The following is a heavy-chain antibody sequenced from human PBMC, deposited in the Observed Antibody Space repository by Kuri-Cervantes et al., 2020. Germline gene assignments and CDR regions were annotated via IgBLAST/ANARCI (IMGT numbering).Heavy chain of an antibody. D-gene: IGHD4-17*01. Sequence: GKSLKISCAASGFTFSSYGMHWVRQAPGKGLEWVAVISYDGSNKYYADSVKGRFTISRDNSKNTLYLQMNSLRAEDTAVYYCARDWSRYGDYVDYWGQGTLVTVSS. CDR3: ARDWSRYGDYVDY. V-gene: IGHV3-30*03. CDR2: ISYDGSNK. CDR1: GFTFSSYG. J-gene: IGHJ4*02.